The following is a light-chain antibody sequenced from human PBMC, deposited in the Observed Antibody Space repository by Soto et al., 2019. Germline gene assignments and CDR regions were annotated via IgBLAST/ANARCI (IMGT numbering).Light chain of an antibody. J-gene: IGKJ1*01. CDR2: KAS. V-gene: IGKV1-5*03. Sequence: DIQMTQSPYTLSASVGDKVTITCRASQSISSWLAWYQQKPGKAPKLLMYKASILESGVPSRFSGSGSGTEFTLTISSQQAYDFATYYCHQYNTFPWTFGQGTKVEIK. CDR3: HQYNTFPWT. CDR1: QSISSW.